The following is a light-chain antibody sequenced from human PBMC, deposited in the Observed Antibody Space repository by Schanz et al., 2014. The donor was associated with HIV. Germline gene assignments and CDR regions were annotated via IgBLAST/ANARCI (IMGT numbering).Light chain of an antibody. J-gene: IGLJ2*01. CDR2: EVD. CDR3: SSYTTSDTLI. V-gene: IGLV2-8*01. Sequence: QSVLTQPPSVSAAPGQKVAISCTGSSSDIGHYNYVSWYQHLPGKAPKLLIAEVDKRPSGVPVRFSGSKSGNTAFLTVSGLQAEDEADYYCSSYTTSDTLIFGGGTKLTVL. CDR1: SSDIGHYNY.